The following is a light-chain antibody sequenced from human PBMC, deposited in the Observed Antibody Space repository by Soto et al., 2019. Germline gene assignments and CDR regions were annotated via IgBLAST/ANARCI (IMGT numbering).Light chain of an antibody. CDR2: DVS. CDR3: QHYIVYSPCT. V-gene: IGKV1-5*01. Sequence: DIQMTQSPSTVSAYVGDSVTITCRASQSITTWLACYQQRPGKAPKLLIYDVSSLQSGVPSRFSGSGSGTEFTRTISFRQPDDFATYFCQHYIVYSPCTFVQGTKVE. J-gene: IGKJ1*01. CDR1: QSITTW.